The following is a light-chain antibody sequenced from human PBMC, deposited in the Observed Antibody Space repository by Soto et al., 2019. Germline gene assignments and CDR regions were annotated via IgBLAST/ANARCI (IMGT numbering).Light chain of an antibody. Sequence: EIEMTQSPATLSLAPGERVTLSCRASQSVGTNLAWYQQKPGQAPRLLIYGASSRATGIPDRFSGSGSGTEFTLTISRLEPEDFAVYYCQQYGSSPRTFGQGTKVDIK. CDR2: GAS. CDR1: QSVGTN. V-gene: IGKV3-20*01. J-gene: IGKJ1*01. CDR3: QQYGSSPRT.